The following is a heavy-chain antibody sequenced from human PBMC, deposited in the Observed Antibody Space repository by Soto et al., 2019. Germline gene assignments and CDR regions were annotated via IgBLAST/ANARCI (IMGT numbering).Heavy chain of an antibody. CDR3: ASGIQLWLRRINDGYSG. CDR1: GGTFSTYA. J-gene: IGHJ4*02. Sequence: QVQLVQSGAEVKKPESSVKVSCKAPGGTFSTYAISWVRQAPGQGLEWMGGIIPMFGTANYAQRFQDRDTITAAESTNTVYMERSSLRSEETAVYFCASGIQLWLRRINDGYSGWGQGTLVTVSS. D-gene: IGHD5-12*01. V-gene: IGHV1-69*12. CDR2: IIPMFGTA.